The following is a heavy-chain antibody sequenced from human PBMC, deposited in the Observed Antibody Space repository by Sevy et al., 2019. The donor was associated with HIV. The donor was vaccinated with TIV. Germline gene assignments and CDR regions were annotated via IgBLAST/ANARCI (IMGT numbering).Heavy chain of an antibody. V-gene: IGHV3-48*01. CDR2: ISSDSSRI. D-gene: IGHD5-12*01. J-gene: IGHJ6*02. Sequence: GGSLRLSCAASGFTFSNYDMNWVRQAPGKRVEWVSYISSDSSRIYYADSVKGRLTISRDNAKNSLYVQMNRLRAEDTAVYYCAREGGYTDQGMDVWGQGTTVTVSS. CDR1: GFTFSNYD. CDR3: AREGGYTDQGMDV.